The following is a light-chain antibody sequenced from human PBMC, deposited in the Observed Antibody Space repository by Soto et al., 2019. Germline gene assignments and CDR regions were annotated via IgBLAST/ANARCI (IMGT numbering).Light chain of an antibody. CDR1: QSVSSSY. CDR2: GAS. V-gene: IGKV3-20*01. J-gene: IGKJ1*01. Sequence: EIVLTQSPGTLSLSPGERATLSCRASQSVSSSYLAWYQQKPGQATRLLIYGASSRATGIPDRFSGSGSGTDFTLTISRLEPEDFAVYYCQQYGSSLPWTFGQGTKV. CDR3: QQYGSSLPWT.